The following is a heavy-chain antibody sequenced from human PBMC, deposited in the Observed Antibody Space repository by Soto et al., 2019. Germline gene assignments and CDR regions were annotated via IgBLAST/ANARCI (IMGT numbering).Heavy chain of an antibody. CDR1: GYTFTSYY. D-gene: IGHD1-26*01. Sequence: QVQLVQSGAEVKKPGASVKVSCKASGYTFTSYYMNWVRQAPGQGLEGMGIINPSGGSTSYAQKCQGRVTSTSETSPRTDSMALSSLRSQDTAVYYWARRVGGTDAFDIWGQGTMVSLSS. J-gene: IGHJ3*02. CDR2: INPSGGST. CDR3: ARRVGGTDAFDI. V-gene: IGHV1-46*03.